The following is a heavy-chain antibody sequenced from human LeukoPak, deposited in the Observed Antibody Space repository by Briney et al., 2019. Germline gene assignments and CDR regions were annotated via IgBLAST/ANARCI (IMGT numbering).Heavy chain of an antibody. CDR3: AKMTDARGRYGSGSH. D-gene: IGHD3-10*01. CDR2: ITDSGVST. CDR1: GFTFSSFA. V-gene: IGHV3-23*01. J-gene: IGHJ4*02. Sequence: GGSLRLSCAASGFTFSSFAMSWVRQAPGKGLEWVSSITDSGVSTFYADSLSGRFTITRDNSKNTLYLQMKSVRAADTATYYCAKMTDARGRYGSGSHWGQGTLVAVSS.